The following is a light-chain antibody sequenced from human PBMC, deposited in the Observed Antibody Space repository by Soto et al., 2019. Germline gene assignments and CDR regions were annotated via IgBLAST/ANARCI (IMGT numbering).Light chain of an antibody. J-gene: IGKJ4*01. V-gene: IGKV1-39*01. CDR3: QQSYSTPPGT. Sequence: DIQMTQSPSSRSASVGDRVTITCRASQSISSYLNWYQQKPGKAPKLLIYAASSLQSGVPSRFSGSGSGTDFTLTISSLQPEDFATYYCQQSYSTPPGTFGGGTKVDIK. CDR1: QSISSY. CDR2: AAS.